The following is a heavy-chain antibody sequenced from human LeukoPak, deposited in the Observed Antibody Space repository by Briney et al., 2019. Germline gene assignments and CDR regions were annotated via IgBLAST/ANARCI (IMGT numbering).Heavy chain of an antibody. V-gene: IGHV3-23*01. CDR2: ISGSGGST. CDR1: GFTFSSYA. Sequence: GGSLRLSCAASGFTFSSYAMSWVRQAPGKGLEWVSAISGSGGSTYYADSVKGRFTISRDNSKNTLYLQMNSLRAEDTAVYYCARDDTTLTTPFYYFDYWGQGTLVTVSS. J-gene: IGHJ4*02. D-gene: IGHD4-17*01. CDR3: ARDDTTLTTPFYYFDY.